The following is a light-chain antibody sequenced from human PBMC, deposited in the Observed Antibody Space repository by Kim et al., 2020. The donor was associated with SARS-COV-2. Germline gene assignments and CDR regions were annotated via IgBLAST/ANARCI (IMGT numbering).Light chain of an antibody. J-gene: IGKJ5*01. Sequence: IVLWQSPGTLSLSPGDRATLSCRASQGVSNYLAWYQQKPGQAPSLLIYEASKRAAGIPARFSGSGSGTDFTLTISRLEPGDSAVYFCQQRGSFGQGTRLEIK. CDR1: QGVSNY. CDR2: EAS. V-gene: IGKV3-11*01. CDR3: QQRGS.